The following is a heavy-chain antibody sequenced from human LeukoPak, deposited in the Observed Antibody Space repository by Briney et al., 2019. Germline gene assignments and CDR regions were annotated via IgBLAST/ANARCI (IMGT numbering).Heavy chain of an antibody. CDR3: ARGGYDSSGYDYYYYYMDV. CDR2: IYTSGST. D-gene: IGHD3-22*01. CDR1: GGSISSYY. Sequence: SETLSLTCTVSGGSISSYYWSWIRQPLGKGLEWIGYIYTSGSTNYNPSLKSRVTISVDTSKNQFSLKLSSVTAADTAVYYCARGGYDSSGYDYYYYYMDVWGKGTTVTVSS. V-gene: IGHV4-4*09. J-gene: IGHJ6*03.